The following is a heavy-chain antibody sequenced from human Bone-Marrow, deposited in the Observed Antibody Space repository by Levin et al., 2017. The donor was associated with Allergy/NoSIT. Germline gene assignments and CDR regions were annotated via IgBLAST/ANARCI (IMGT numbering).Heavy chain of an antibody. J-gene: IGHJ4*02. D-gene: IGHD3-10*01. V-gene: IGHV1-3*01. Sequence: GESLKISCRASGYKFSSYSIHWVRQAPGQGLECIGWIHGGTGEIKYSEKLKGRVTITRDTSATTAYMELSSLRSEDTAFYYCARMGFGEWGQGTLVIVSS. CDR1: GYKFSSYS. CDR3: ARMGFGE. CDR2: IHGGTGEI.